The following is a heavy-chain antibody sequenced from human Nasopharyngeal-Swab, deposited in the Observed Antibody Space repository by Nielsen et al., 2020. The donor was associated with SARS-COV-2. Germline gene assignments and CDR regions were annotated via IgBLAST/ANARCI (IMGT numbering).Heavy chain of an antibody. V-gene: IGHV3-74*01. Sequence: GESLKISCAASEFAFSSYWMHWVRQAPEKGLVWVSRINSDGTRTNYADSVKGRFTISRDNAKNSLYLQMNSLRAEDTALYYCAGVLSATYWGQGTLVTVSS. CDR1: EFAFSSYW. CDR2: INSDGTRT. D-gene: IGHD2-8*01. CDR3: AGVLSATY. J-gene: IGHJ4*02.